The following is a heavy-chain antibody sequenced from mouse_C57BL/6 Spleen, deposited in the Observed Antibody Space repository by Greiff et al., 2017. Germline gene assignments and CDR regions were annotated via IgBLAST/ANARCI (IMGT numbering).Heavy chain of an antibody. CDR1: GYAFSSSW. J-gene: IGHJ4*01. CDR2: IYPGDGDT. Sequence: QVQLQQSGPELVKPGASVKISCKASGYAFSSSWMNWVKQRPGKGLEWIGRIYPGDGDTNYNGKFKGKATLTADKSSSTAYMQLSSLTSEDSAVYFCARDSQISLAMDYWGQGTSVTVSS. V-gene: IGHV1-82*01. CDR3: ARDSQISLAMDY.